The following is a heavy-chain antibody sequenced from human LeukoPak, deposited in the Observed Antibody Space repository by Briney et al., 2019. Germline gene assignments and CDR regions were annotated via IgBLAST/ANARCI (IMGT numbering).Heavy chain of an antibody. CDR2: IYYSGRT. V-gene: IGHV4-59*08. Sequence: SESLSPTCTVAGRSISSYYWSWVRQPPGKGLEWLGYIYYSGRTSYNPSLKSRVTISVDTSKNQFSLKLSSVTAADTAVYYCARHPPLQGCRLLWGYYFDYWGQGTLVTVSS. CDR1: GRSISSYY. CDR3: ARHPPLQGCRLLWGYYFDY. D-gene: IGHD4/OR15-4a*01. J-gene: IGHJ4*02.